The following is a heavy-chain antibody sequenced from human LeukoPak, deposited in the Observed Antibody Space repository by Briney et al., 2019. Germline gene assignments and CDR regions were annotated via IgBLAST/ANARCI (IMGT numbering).Heavy chain of an antibody. D-gene: IGHD4-23*01. V-gene: IGHV3-23*01. CDR3: VKRSDYGVNSNYFDY. Sequence: PGGSLRLSCAASGFTFSSYGMSWVRQAPGKGLEWVSAISDSVTSTYYADSVKGRFTISRANSKNTLYLQMNSLRAEDTAVYYCVKRSDYGVNSNYFDYWGQGTLVTVSS. J-gene: IGHJ4*02. CDR2: ISDSVTST. CDR1: GFTFSSYG.